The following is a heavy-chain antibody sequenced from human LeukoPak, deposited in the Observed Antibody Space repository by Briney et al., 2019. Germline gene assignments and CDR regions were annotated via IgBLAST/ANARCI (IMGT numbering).Heavy chain of an antibody. CDR1: GVSISSNNW. CDR2: THRSGDT. CDR3: STRDQSRTDMVPPDY. V-gene: IGHV4/OR15-8*02. D-gene: IGHD5-18*01. J-gene: IGHJ4*02. Sequence: SETLSLTCAVSGVSISSNNWWTWVRQPPGKGLEWIGETHRSGDTKYSPSLQTRATISIDNSKSQLSLNLNSVTAADTAVYYCSTRDQSRTDMVPPDYWGQGTLVTVSS.